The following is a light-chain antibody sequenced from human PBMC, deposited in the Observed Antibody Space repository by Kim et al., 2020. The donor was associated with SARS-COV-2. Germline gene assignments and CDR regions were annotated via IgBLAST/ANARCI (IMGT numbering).Light chain of an antibody. J-gene: IGKJ4*01. CDR3: QQYNSYSLT. CDR2: KAS. Sequence: SASVGDRVTITCRASQSINSWLAWYQQKPGKVPKLMIYKASSLESGVPSRFSGGGSGTEFTLTISSLEPDDFATYHCQQYNSYSLTFGGGTKVEI. CDR1: QSINSW. V-gene: IGKV1-5*03.